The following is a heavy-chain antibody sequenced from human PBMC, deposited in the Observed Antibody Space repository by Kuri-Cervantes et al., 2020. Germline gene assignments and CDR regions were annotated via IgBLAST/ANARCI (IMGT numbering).Heavy chain of an antibody. J-gene: IGHJ3*02. CDR1: GYSISSGYY. D-gene: IGHD1-26*01. CDR3: ARGLYSGSYSVAFDI. Sequence: GSLRLSCAVSGYSISSGYYWGWIRQPPGKGLEWIGSIYHSGSTYYNPSLKSRVTISVDTSKNQFSLKLSSVTAADTAVYYCARGLYSGSYSVAFDIWGQGTMVTVSS. V-gene: IGHV4-38-2*01. CDR2: IYHSGST.